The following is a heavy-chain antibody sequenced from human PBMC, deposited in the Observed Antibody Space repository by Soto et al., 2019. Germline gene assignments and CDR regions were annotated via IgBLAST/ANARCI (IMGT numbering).Heavy chain of an antibody. J-gene: IGHJ4*02. V-gene: IGHV4-59*01. CDR3: ARDHGYCSSNNCYSRFYFDY. CDR1: GDSINNYY. D-gene: IGHD2-2*03. CDR2: IYYSGST. Sequence: PSETLSLTCTVSGDSINNYYWSWLRQPPGKGLEWIGYIYYSGSTNYNPSLKSRLTISVDTSKNQFSLKLSSVTAADTAVYYCARDHGYCSSNNCYSRFYFDYWGQGTLVTVHS.